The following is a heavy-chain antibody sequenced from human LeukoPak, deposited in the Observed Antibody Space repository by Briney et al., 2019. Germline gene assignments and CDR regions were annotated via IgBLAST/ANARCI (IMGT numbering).Heavy chain of an antibody. CDR2: IDPSDSYT. CDR3: ARHDILTGYYPWWFDP. CDR1: GHSFTSYW. J-gene: IGHJ5*02. V-gene: IGHV5-10-1*01. Sequence: GESLRISCKGSGHSFTSYWISWVRQMPGKGLEWMGRIDPSDSYTNYSPSFQGHVTISVDKSISTAYLQWSSLKASDTAMYYCARHDILTGYYPWWFDPWGQGTLVTVSS. D-gene: IGHD3-9*01.